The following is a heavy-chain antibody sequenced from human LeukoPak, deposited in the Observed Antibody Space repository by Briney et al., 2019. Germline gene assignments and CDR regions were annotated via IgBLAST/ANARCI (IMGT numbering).Heavy chain of an antibody. Sequence: PGGSLRLSCAASGFTFSSYGMHWVRQAPGKGLEWVAVVSYDGSNKYYADSVKGRFTISRDNSKNTLYLQMNCLRAEDTAVYYCAKDWTMTTVTFFDYWGQGTLVTVSS. CDR1: GFTFSSYG. CDR3: AKDWTMTTVTFFDY. D-gene: IGHD4-17*01. J-gene: IGHJ4*02. CDR2: VSYDGSNK. V-gene: IGHV3-30*18.